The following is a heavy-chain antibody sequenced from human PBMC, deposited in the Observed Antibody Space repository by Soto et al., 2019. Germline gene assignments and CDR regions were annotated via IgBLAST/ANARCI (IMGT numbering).Heavy chain of an antibody. J-gene: IGHJ6*02. Sequence: EVQLVESGGGLVQPGGSLRLSCAASGFTFSSYSMNWVRQAPGKGLEWVSYISSSSSTIYYADSVKGRFTITRDNAKNSLYLQMNSLRDEDTAVYYCAREGGKKYYYGIDVWGQGTTGTVSS. CDR1: GFTFSSYS. V-gene: IGHV3-48*02. CDR3: AREGGKKYYYGIDV. CDR2: ISSSSSTI.